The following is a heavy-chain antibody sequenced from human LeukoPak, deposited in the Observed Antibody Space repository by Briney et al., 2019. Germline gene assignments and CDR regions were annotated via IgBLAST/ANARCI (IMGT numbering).Heavy chain of an antibody. CDR3: ARFRYNSTWGVFDY. CDR1: GFSFSDYY. Sequence: PGGSLRLSCGASGFSFSDYYMSWVRQAPGKGLEWISYISTTGRTIYYADSVKGRFTISRDNDRSSLYLQMNSLRAEDTALYYCARFRYNSTWGVFDYWGQGTLVTVSS. D-gene: IGHD2/OR15-2a*01. J-gene: IGHJ4*02. CDR2: ISTTGRTI. V-gene: IGHV3-11*04.